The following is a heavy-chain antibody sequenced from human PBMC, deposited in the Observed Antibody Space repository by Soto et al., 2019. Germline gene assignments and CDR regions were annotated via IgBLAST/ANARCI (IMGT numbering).Heavy chain of an antibody. V-gene: IGHV3-48*02. CDR1: GFTFSTYI. D-gene: IGHD2-8*01. CDR2: ISSSSSTI. CDR3: ARDGGLNDYYYYDMDV. J-gene: IGHJ6*02. Sequence: GGSLRLSCAASGFTFSTYIMNWVRQAPGKGLEWVSYISSSSSTIYYADSVKGRFTISRDNAKNSLYLQMNSLRDEDTAVYYCARDGGLNDYYYYDMDVWGQGTTVTVSS.